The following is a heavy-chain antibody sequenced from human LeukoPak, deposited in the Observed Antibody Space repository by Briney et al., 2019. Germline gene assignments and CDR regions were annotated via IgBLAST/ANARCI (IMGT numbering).Heavy chain of an antibody. CDR2: IYPGDSDT. Sequence: GESLQISCQGSGSSFTSYWIGWVRQLPGKGLERMGIIYPGDSDTRYSPSFQGQVTISADKSISTAYLQWSSLKASDTAMYYCARHWRRVDYFDYWGQGTLVTVSS. J-gene: IGHJ4*02. V-gene: IGHV5-51*01. CDR1: GSSFTSYW. CDR3: ARHWRRVDYFDY.